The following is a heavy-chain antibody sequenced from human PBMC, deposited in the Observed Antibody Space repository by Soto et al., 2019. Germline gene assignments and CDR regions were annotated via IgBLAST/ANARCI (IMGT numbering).Heavy chain of an antibody. CDR1: GGTFSSYA. J-gene: IGHJ6*02. D-gene: IGHD6-13*01. CDR2: IIPIFGTE. V-gene: IGHV1-69*01. Sequence: QVQLVQSGAEVKKPGSSVRVSCKASGGTFSSYAISWVRQAPGQGLEWMGGIIPIFGTENSAQKFQGRVRITADESTSTAYMELSSLRSEATAVYYCARDRIAGSKYYYGMDVWGQGTTVTVSS. CDR3: ARDRIAGSKYYYGMDV.